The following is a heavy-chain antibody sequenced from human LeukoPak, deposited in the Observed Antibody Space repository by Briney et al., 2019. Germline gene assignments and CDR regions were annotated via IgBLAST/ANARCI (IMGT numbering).Heavy chain of an antibody. D-gene: IGHD3-10*01. CDR1: GFTFSSYA. CDR3: AKTSSDLWFGELLRGAFDY. J-gene: IGHJ4*02. Sequence: GGSLRLSCAASGFTFSSYAMSWVRQAPGKGLEWVSAISGSCGSTYYADSVKGRFTISRDNSKNTLYLQMNRLRAEDTAVYYCAKTSSDLWFGELLRGAFDYWGQGTLVTVSS. V-gene: IGHV3-23*01. CDR2: ISGSCGST.